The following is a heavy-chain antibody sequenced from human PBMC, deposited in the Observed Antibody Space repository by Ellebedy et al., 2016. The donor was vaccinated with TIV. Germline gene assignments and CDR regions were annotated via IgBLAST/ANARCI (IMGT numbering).Heavy chain of an antibody. Sequence: SETLSLTCTVSGGSISSGEYYWNWIRQPPGKGLEWIGSIYYSGSTYYNPSLKIRFTIPVDTPKNQCSLKLRSVTAADTAGYYWARGRGYDGEQYTYFLASWGKGT. J-gene: IGHJ4*02. CDR1: GGSISSGEYY. CDR3: ARGRGYDGEQYTYFLAS. CDR2: IYYSGST. V-gene: IGHV4-30-4*01. D-gene: IGHD1/OR15-1a*01.